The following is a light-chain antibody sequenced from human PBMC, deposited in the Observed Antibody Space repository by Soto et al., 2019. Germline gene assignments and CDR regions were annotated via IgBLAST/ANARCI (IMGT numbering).Light chain of an antibody. CDR1: QTFGSAF. CDR2: RAS. Sequence: EIILTQSPATLSLSPGERATLSCRASQTFGSAFLSWYQQKPGQAPRLLIYRASTRATGVLARFSGSGSGADFTLTISSLQPEDFAVYYCEQDSSLPKTFGGGTKVDIK. CDR3: EQDSSLPKT. V-gene: IGKV3D-7*01. J-gene: IGKJ4*01.